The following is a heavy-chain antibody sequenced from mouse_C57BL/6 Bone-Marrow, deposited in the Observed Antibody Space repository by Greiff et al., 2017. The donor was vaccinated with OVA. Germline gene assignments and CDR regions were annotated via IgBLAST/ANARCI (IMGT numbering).Heavy chain of an antibody. D-gene: IGHD2-5*01. V-gene: IGHV1-69*01. Sequence: QVQLQQPGAELVMPGASVKLSCKASGYTFTSYWMHWVKQRPGQGLEWIGEIDPSDSYTNYNQKFKGKSTLTVDKSSSTAYMQLSSLTSEDSAVYYCARWDYSNGAWFAYWGQGTLVTVSA. CDR1: GYTFTSYW. CDR3: ARWDYSNGAWFAY. J-gene: IGHJ3*01. CDR2: IDPSDSYT.